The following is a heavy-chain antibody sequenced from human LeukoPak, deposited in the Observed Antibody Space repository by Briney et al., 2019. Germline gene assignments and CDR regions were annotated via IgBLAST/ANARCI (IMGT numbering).Heavy chain of an antibody. V-gene: IGHV3-33*01. D-gene: IGHD3-10*01. CDR2: IWYDGSNK. CDR3: ARDRGVFSEFDY. CDR1: GFTFSSYG. J-gene: IGHJ4*02. Sequence: PGGSLRLSCAASGFTFSSYGMHWVRQAPGKGLEWVAVIWYDGSNKYYADSVKGRFTISRDNSKNTLYLQMNSLRAEDTAVYYCARDRGVFSEFDYWVQGTLVTVSS.